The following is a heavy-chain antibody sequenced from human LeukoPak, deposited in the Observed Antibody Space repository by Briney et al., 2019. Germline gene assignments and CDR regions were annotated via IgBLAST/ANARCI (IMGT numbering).Heavy chain of an antibody. Sequence: SETLSLTCAVYGGSFSGHYWSWIRQPPGKGLEWIGEINHSGSTNYNPSLKSRVTISVDTSKNQFSLKLSSVTAADTAVYYCANSNENWGSGDNYYYYYGMDVWGQGTTVTVSS. D-gene: IGHD7-27*01. CDR2: INHSGST. J-gene: IGHJ6*02. CDR3: ANSNENWGSGDNYYYYYGMDV. V-gene: IGHV4-34*01. CDR1: GGSFSGHY.